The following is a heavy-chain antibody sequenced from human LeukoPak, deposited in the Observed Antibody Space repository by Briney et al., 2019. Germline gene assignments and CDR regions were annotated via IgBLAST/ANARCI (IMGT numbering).Heavy chain of an antibody. D-gene: IGHD6-13*01. CDR2: IYYSGST. V-gene: IGHV4-39*01. Sequence: SETLSLTCTVSGGSISSSSYYWGWIRQPPGTGLEWIGSIYYSGSTYYNPSLKSRVTISVDTSKNQFSLKLSSVTAADTAVYYCARLGSSSWYGAYYYYGMDVWGQGTTVTVSS. CDR3: ARLGSSSWYGAYYYYGMDV. CDR1: GGSISSSSYY. J-gene: IGHJ6*02.